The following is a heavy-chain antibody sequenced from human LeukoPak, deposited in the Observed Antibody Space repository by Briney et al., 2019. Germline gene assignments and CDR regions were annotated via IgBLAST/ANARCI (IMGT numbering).Heavy chain of an antibody. D-gene: IGHD3-9*01. CDR2: INPNSGGT. Sequence: ASVKVSCKASGYTFTGYYMHWVRQAPGQGLEWMGWINPNSGGTNYAQKFQGRVTMTRDPSISTAYMELSRLRSDDTAVYYCARVSVRAENKLRYEFVRAFDIWGQGTMVTVSS. V-gene: IGHV1-2*02. CDR3: ARVSVRAENKLRYEFVRAFDI. J-gene: IGHJ3*02. CDR1: GYTFTGYY.